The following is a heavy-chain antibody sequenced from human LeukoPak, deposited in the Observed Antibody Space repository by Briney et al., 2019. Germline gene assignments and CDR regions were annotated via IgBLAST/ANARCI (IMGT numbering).Heavy chain of an antibody. CDR1: GDSINSYH. CDR3: ARVRYGVFDY. J-gene: IGHJ4*02. CDR2: ISYTGST. V-gene: IGHV4-59*01. Sequence: SETLSLTCAVSGDSINSYHWSWVRQPPGQGLDWIGYISYTGSTNYNPSLKSRVTISVDTSKKQFSLRLSSVTAADTAVYYCARVRYGVFDYWGQGTLVTVSS. D-gene: IGHD4-17*01.